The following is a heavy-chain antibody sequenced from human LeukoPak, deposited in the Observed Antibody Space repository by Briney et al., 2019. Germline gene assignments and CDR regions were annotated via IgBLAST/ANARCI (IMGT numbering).Heavy chain of an antibody. CDR2: INPGGDNT. CDR1: GYTFTNYY. J-gene: IGHJ3*02. V-gene: IGHV1-46*01. D-gene: IGHD5-24*01. Sequence: ASVKVSCKASGYTFTNYYIHWVRQAPGQGLEWMGLINPGGDNTNYAQNFQGRVTMTRDTSASTVYTELSSLRSEDTAIYYCARIRDGYNDAYDIWGQGTVVTVPS. CDR3: ARIRDGYNDAYDI.